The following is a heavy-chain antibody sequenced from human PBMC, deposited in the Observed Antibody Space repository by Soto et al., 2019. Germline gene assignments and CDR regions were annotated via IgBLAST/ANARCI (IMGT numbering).Heavy chain of an antibody. V-gene: IGHV4-30-4*01. CDR2: IYYSGST. D-gene: IGHD3-22*01. CDR1: GGSISSGDYY. J-gene: IGHJ4*02. CDR3: ARDRAYDSSGYYYGY. Sequence: PSETLSLTCTVSGGSISSGDYYWSWIRQPPGKGLEWIGYIYYSGSTYYNPSLKSRVTISVDTSKNQFSLKLSSVTAADTAVYYCARDRAYDSSGYYYGYWGQGTLVTVSS.